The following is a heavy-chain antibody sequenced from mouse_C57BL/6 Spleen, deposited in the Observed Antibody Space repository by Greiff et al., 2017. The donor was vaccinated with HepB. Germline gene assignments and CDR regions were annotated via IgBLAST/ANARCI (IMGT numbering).Heavy chain of an antibody. J-gene: IGHJ2*01. CDR1: GFTFSDYG. CDR2: ISSGSSTI. Sequence: EVKVVESGGGLVKPGGSLKLSCAASGFTFSDYGMHWVRQAPEKGLEWVAYISSGSSTIYYADTVKGRFTISRDNAKNTLFLQMTSLRSEDTAMYYCARPYGSSYYYFDYWGQGTTLTVSS. D-gene: IGHD1-1*01. V-gene: IGHV5-17*01. CDR3: ARPYGSSYYYFDY.